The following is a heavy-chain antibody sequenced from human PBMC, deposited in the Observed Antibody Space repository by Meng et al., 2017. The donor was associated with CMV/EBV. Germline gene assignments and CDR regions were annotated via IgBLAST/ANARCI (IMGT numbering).Heavy chain of an antibody. Sequence: GESLKISCAASGFTFSNAWMSWVRQAPGKGLEWVGRIKSKTDGGTTDYAAPVKGRFTISRDNSRNTLYLQMNSLRGEDTAVYYCAREADCTRTTCPPGSWGQGTLVTVSS. CDR2: IKSKTDGGTT. CDR3: AREADCTRTTCPPGS. D-gene: IGHD1-7*01. J-gene: IGHJ5*02. CDR1: GFTFSNAW. V-gene: IGHV3-15*01.